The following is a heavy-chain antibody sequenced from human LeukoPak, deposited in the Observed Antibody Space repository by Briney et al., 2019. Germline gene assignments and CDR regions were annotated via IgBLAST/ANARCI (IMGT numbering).Heavy chain of an antibody. CDR1: GGSISNTNW. CDR2: ISLTGLT. V-gene: IGHV4-4*02. J-gene: IGHJ4*02. Sequence: PSETLSLTCGVSGGSISNTNWWSWVRQPPGQGLEWIGEISLTGLTHYNPSLKSRVTISVDTSKNQFSLKLSSVTAADTAVYYCARHGTISSESYFDYWGQGALVTVSS. CDR3: ARHGTISSESYFDY. D-gene: IGHD1-14*01.